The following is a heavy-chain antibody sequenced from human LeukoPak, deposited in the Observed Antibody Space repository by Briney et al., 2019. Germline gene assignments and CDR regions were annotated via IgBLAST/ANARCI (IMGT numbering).Heavy chain of an antibody. D-gene: IGHD3-10*01. J-gene: IGHJ4*02. V-gene: IGHV3-11*04. CDR1: GFTFSDYY. CDR3: ANSGIGELSLFAY. Sequence: GGSLRLSCAASGFTFSDYYMSWIRHAPGKGLVWVSYISSGGSTIYYADSVKGRFTISRDNAKNSLYLQMNSLRAEDTAVYYCANSGIGELSLFAYWGQGTLVTVSS. CDR2: ISSGGSTI.